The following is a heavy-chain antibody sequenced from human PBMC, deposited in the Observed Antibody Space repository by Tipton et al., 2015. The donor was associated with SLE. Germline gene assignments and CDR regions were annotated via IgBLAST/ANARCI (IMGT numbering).Heavy chain of an antibody. CDR2: IYYSGNT. CDR3: ARVLLSTLGAFDI. CDR1: GGSISSYY. D-gene: IGHD2-15*01. V-gene: IGHV4-59*08. Sequence: LRLSCTVSGGSISSYYWSWIRQPPGKGLEWIGYIYYSGNTNYNPSLKSRVTISVHTSKNQFSLRLSSVTAADTAVYYCARVLLSTLGAFDIWGQGTMVTVSS. J-gene: IGHJ3*02.